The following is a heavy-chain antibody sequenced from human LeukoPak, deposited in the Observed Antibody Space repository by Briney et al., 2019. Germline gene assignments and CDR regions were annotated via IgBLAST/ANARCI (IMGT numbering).Heavy chain of an antibody. CDR2: FYTTGTT. Sequence: SETLSLTCTVSGGSINNYYWSWIRQPPGKGMEWNGYFYTTGTTNYNPSLKSRVTISVDTSKNQFSLNLRSVTAADTAVYYCARHGGYGSSAAYWGQGTLVTVSS. CDR1: GGSINNYY. V-gene: IGHV4-4*09. D-gene: IGHD6-6*01. J-gene: IGHJ4*02. CDR3: ARHGGYGSSAAY.